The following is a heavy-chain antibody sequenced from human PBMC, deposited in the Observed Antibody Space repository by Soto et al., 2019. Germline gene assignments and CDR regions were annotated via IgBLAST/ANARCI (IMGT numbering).Heavy chain of an antibody. V-gene: IGHV1-69*13. J-gene: IGHJ4*02. CDR3: AREKYYYDSSGPIDY. CDR2: IIPIFGTA. D-gene: IGHD3-22*01. CDR1: GGTFSSYA. Sequence: ASVKVSCKASGGTFSSYAISWVRQAPGQGLEWMGGIIPIFGTANYAQKFQGRVTITADESTSTAYMELSSLRSEDTAVYYCAREKYYYDSSGPIDYWGQGTLVTVS.